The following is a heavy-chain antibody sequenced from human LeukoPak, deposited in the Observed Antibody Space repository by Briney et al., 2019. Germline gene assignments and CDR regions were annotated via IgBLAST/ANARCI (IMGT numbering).Heavy chain of an antibody. J-gene: IGHJ4*02. CDR3: ASNLWY. Sequence: PSETLSLTCTVSGYSISSGYYWGWIRQSPGKGLEWIGAIHHSGGTYYNPSLKSRVTISVDTSKNQFSLKLSSVTAADTAVYYCASNLWYWGQGTLVTVSS. V-gene: IGHV4-38-2*02. D-gene: IGHD1-14*01. CDR1: GYSISSGYY. CDR2: IHHSGGT.